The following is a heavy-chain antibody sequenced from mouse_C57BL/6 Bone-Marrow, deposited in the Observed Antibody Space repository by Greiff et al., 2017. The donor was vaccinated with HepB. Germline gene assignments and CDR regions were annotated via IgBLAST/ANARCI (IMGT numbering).Heavy chain of an antibody. CDR2: IDPENGDT. D-gene: IGHD1-1*01. Sequence: VQLQQSGAELVRPGASVKLSCTASGFNIKDDYMHWVKQRPEQGLEWIGWIDPENGDTEYASKFQGKATITADTSSNTAYLQLSSLTSEDTAVYYCTTDVYGSSSLKDFWGQGTTLTVSS. V-gene: IGHV14-4*01. CDR1: GFNIKDDY. CDR3: TTDVYGSSSLKDF. J-gene: IGHJ2*01.